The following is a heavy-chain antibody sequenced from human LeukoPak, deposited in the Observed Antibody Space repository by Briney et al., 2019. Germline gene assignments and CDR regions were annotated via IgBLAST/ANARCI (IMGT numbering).Heavy chain of an antibody. J-gene: IGHJ5*02. D-gene: IGHD4-17*01. CDR1: GFPFSASA. CDR3: ATVKYDYGDPVGWFDP. V-gene: IGHV3-23*01. Sequence: PGRSLRLSCAASGFPFSASAMTWVRQAPGKGLEWFSHILSTGTTYYADSMRGRFTISRDNSKNTLYLLMTSLRADDTAVYYCATVKYDYGDPVGWFDPWGQGTLVTVSS. CDR2: ILSTGTT.